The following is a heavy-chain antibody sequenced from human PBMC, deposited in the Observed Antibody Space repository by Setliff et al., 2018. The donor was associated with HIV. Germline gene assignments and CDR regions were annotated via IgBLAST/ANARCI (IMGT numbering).Heavy chain of an antibody. CDR1: GGSFRGYY. D-gene: IGHD3-16*02. J-gene: IGHJ4*02. CDR2: INHSGST. V-gene: IGHV4-34*01. Sequence: SETLSLTCAVYGGSFRGYYWSWIRQPPGKGLEWIGEINHSGSTNYNPSLKSRVTISVDTSKSQFSLKLSSVTAADTALYYCARGSDYIWGNYRFPFDYCGQGTLVTVSS. CDR3: ARGSDYIWGNYRFPFDY.